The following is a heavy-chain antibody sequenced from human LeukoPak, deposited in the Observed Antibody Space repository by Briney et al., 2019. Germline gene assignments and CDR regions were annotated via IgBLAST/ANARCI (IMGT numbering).Heavy chain of an antibody. CDR1: GGTFSSYA. V-gene: IGHV1-69*06. J-gene: IGHJ4*02. D-gene: IGHD6-6*01. Sequence: SVKVSCKASGGTFSSYAISWVRQAPGQGLEWMGRIIPIFGTANYAQKFQGRVTITADKSTSTAYMELSSLRSEDTAVYYCAAFGDSSSFDYWGQGTLVTVSA. CDR2: IIPIFGTA. CDR3: AAFGDSSSFDY.